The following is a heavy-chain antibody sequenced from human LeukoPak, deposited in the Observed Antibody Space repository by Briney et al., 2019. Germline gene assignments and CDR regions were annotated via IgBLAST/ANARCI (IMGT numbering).Heavy chain of an antibody. Sequence: GASVKVSCKASGYTFTGYFMHWGRQAPGQGLEWMGRINLNSGGTYYAQNFQGRVTMTRDTSISTAYVELSRLTSDDTAMYYCARDLSSTSNWEFDFWGQGTLVTVSS. CDR1: GYTFTGYF. D-gene: IGHD1-26*01. V-gene: IGHV1-2*06. J-gene: IGHJ4*02. CDR2: INLNSGGT. CDR3: ARDLSSTSNWEFDF.